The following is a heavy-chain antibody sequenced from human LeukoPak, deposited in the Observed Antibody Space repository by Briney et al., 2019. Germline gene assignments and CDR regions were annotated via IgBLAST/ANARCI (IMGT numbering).Heavy chain of an antibody. CDR1: GGSFSGYY. CDR2: INHSGST. J-gene: IGHJ4*02. V-gene: IGHV4-34*01. D-gene: IGHD6-19*01. CDR3: ARGPPRGGAVRYSSGWYVGY. Sequence: KASETLSLTCAVYGGSFSGYYWSWIRQPPGKGLEWIGEINHSGSTNHNPSLKSRVTILVDTSKNQFSLKLSSVTAADTAVYYCARGPPRGGAVRYSSGWYVGYWGQGTLVTVSS.